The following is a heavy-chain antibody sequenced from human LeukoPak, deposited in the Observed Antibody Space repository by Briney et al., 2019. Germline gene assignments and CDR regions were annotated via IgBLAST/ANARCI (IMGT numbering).Heavy chain of an antibody. CDR2: ISYDGGNN. D-gene: IGHD4-17*01. V-gene: IGHV3-30*18. CDR3: AKTDYGDRSLDY. J-gene: IGHJ4*02. Sequence: GGSLRLSCAASGFTFSNYAMHWVRQAPGKGLEWVAIISYDGGNNYYADSVKGRFTISRDNSKNTLFLQMNSLRAEDTAVYYCAKTDYGDRSLDYWGQGTLVTASS. CDR1: GFTFSNYA.